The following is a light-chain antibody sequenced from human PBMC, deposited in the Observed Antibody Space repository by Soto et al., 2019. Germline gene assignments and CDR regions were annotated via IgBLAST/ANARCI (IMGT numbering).Light chain of an antibody. CDR1: QSISSY. Sequence: DLQMTQSPSSLSASGGDRVTITCRASQSISSYLNWYQQKPGKAPKLLIYAASSLQSGVPSRFSGSGSGTDFTLTISSLQPEDFATYYCQQSYSTPLTFGPGTKVDIK. V-gene: IGKV1-39*01. CDR3: QQSYSTPLT. CDR2: AAS. J-gene: IGKJ3*01.